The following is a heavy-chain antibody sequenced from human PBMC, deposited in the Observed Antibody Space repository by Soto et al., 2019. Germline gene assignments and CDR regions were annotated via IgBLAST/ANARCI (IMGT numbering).Heavy chain of an antibody. D-gene: IGHD3-16*01. CDR2: ISGSGST. CDR3: AKALGFTFTTGYYMDV. CDR1: GFTVSSYA. J-gene: IGHJ6*03. Sequence: EVQLLESGGGLVQPGGSLRLSCAASGFTVSSYAMSWVRQAPGKGLGWVSVISGSGSTYSADSVKGRCTISRDRSKNTLYLQMNSQSAGATAVYYCAKALGFTFTTGYYMDVWGRGTTVTVSS. V-gene: IGHV3-23*01.